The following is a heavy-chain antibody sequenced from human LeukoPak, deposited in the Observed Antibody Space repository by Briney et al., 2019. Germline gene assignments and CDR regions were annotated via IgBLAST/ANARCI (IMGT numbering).Heavy chain of an antibody. CDR1: GGSIGSYY. V-gene: IGHV4-4*07. CDR2: IYTSGST. CDR3: ASSYPNYYYYGMDV. J-gene: IGHJ6*02. Sequence: SETLSLTCTVSGGSIGSYYWSWIRQPAGKGLEWIGRIYTSGSTNYNPSLKSRVTMSVDTSKNQFSLKLSSVTAADTAVYYCASSYPNYYYYGMDVWGQGTTVTVSS. D-gene: IGHD2-2*01.